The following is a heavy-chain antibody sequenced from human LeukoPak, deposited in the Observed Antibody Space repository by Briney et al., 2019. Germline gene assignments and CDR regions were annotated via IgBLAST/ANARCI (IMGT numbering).Heavy chain of an antibody. CDR2: ISSSSSTI. CDR3: AREGRIPFDP. D-gene: IGHD3-10*01. J-gene: IGHJ5*02. CDR1: GFTFSSYS. V-gene: IGHV3-48*01. Sequence: PGGSLRLSCAASGFTFSSYSMNWVRQAPGKGREWVSYISSSSSTIYYADSVKGRFTISRDNAKNSLYLQMNSLRAEDTAVYYCAREGRIPFDPWGQGTLVTVSS.